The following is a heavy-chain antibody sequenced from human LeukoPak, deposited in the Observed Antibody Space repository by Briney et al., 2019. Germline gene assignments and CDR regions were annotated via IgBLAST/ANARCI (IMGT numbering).Heavy chain of an antibody. D-gene: IGHD6-19*01. V-gene: IGHV4-59*08. CDR3: ARHAAMYGSGWYYFDY. Sequence: SETLSLTCTVSDVSISNYYWSWIRQPPGKGLEWIGSIYYSGSTNYSPSLRSRVTISVDTSKNQFSLKVSSVTAADTAVYYCARHAAMYGSGWYYFDYWGQETLVTVSS. CDR2: IYYSGST. J-gene: IGHJ4*02. CDR1: DVSISNYY.